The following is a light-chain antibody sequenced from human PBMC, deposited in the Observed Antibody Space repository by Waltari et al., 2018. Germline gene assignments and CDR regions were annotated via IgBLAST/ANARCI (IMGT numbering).Light chain of an antibody. CDR2: DAS. Sequence: EIVLTQSPASLSLSPGESASLSCRASQSVNTFLAWYQQKPGQPPRLLIYDASTRATGVPARFVGSGAGTDFTLTIPRLEPEYFAVYYCQERSNWPGGSFGGGTTVETK. V-gene: IGKV3-11*01. CDR3: QERSNWPGGS. CDR1: QSVNTF. J-gene: IGKJ4*01.